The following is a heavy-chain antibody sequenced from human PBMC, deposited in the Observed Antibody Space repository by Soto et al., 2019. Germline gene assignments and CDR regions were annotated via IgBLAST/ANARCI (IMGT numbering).Heavy chain of an antibody. CDR2: IYPGDSDT. J-gene: IGHJ4*02. CDR3: VVYSSSSGRHFDY. D-gene: IGHD6-6*01. Sequence: EVQLVQSGAEVKEPGESLKISCKSSGYIFSKYWIGWVRQMPGKGLEWMGIIYPGDSDTRYIPSFQGQVTISADKSITTAYLQWRSLKASDTAIYYCVVYSSSSGRHFDYWGQGTLVTVSS. V-gene: IGHV5-51*01. CDR1: GYIFSKYW.